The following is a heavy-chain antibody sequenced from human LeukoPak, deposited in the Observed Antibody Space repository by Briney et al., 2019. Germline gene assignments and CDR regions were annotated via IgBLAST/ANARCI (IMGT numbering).Heavy chain of an antibody. J-gene: IGHJ4*02. CDR1: GFTFSSHW. CDR2: VKQDVNEK. Sequence: PGGSLRLSCAASGFTFSSHWMTWVRQAPGKGLEWVASVKQDVNEKYYVDSVKGRFTISRDNSKNTLYLQMNSLRAEDTAVYYCARGIQLRGAKAGYYFDYWGQGTLVTVSS. D-gene: IGHD5-18*01. V-gene: IGHV3-7*01. CDR3: ARGIQLRGAKAGYYFDY.